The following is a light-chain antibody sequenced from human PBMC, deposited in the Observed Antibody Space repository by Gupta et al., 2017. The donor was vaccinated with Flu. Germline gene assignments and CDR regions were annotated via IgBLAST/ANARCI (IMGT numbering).Light chain of an antibody. CDR1: SSDVGSYNL. J-gene: IGLJ3*02. Sequence: SITISCTGTSSDVGSYNLVSWYQQHPGNAPKLMIYEVSKRPSGVSNRFSGSKAGNTASLTISGLQAEDDADYYCCSYAGSSTWVFGGGTKLTVL. CDR3: CSYAGSSTWV. CDR2: EVS. V-gene: IGLV2-23*02.